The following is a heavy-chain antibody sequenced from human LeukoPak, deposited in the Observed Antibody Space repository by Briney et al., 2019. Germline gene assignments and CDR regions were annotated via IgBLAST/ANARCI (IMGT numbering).Heavy chain of an antibody. Sequence: SETLSLTCTVSGGSISSSYTTYYWAWIRQPPGKGLEWIGSIYYSGSAYYNPSLKSRVTLSVDTSKNQFSLHLSSVTAADTAVYYCATVPYCSGGDCYAYFVYWGLGNQVTVSS. CDR1: GGSISSSYTTYY. CDR3: ATVPYCSGGDCYAYFVY. CDR2: IYYSGSA. V-gene: IGHV4-39*01. J-gene: IGHJ4*02. D-gene: IGHD2-21*02.